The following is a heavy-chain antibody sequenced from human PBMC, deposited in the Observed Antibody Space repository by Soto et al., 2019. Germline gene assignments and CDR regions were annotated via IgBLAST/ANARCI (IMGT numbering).Heavy chain of an antibody. CDR1: GFTFSSYG. CDR3: AKLRGIAAAGTIDY. CDR2: ISYDGSNK. V-gene: IGHV3-30*18. J-gene: IGHJ4*02. Sequence: QVPLVESGGGVVQPGRSLRLSCAASGFTFSSYGMHWVRQAPGKGLEWVAVISYDGSNKYYADSVKGRFTISRDNSKNTLYLQMNSLRAEDTAVYYCAKLRGIAAAGTIDYWGQGTLVTVSS. D-gene: IGHD6-13*01.